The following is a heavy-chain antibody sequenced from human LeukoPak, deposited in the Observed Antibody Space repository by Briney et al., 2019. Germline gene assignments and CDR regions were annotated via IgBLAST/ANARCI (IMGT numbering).Heavy chain of an antibody. D-gene: IGHD6-13*01. CDR2: IRQDGGEK. V-gene: IGHV3-7*01. J-gene: IGHJ4*01. CDR3: ARDGTAAGLYFDL. CDR1: GFTFSSYW. Sequence: GGSLRLSXAVSGFTFSSYWMNWVRQAPGKGLEWVASIRQDGGEKSYVDSVKGRFTISRDNTKNSLYLQINSLRAEDTAVYYCARDGTAAGLYFDLWGQGTLVTVSS.